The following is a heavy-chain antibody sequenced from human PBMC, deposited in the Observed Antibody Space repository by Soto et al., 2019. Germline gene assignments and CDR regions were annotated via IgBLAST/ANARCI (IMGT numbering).Heavy chain of an antibody. V-gene: IGHV3-23*01. Sequence: PVGSLRLSCATSGFTFNNYPMNWVRQAPGEGLSWVSAISAGGDKTYYADSVKGRFTISRDNLRNTLYLHMNSLRAEDTAVYYCAKARGGYDIDFWGQGTLVTVSS. CDR2: ISAGGDKT. J-gene: IGHJ4*02. CDR3: AKARGGYDIDF. CDR1: GFTFNNYP. D-gene: IGHD5-12*01.